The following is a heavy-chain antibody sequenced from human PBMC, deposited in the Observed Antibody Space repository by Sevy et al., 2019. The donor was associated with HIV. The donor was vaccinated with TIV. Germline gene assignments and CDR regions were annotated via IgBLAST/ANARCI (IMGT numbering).Heavy chain of an antibody. D-gene: IGHD3-22*01. CDR3: AGGRYDSSGSFDAFDI. CDR2: IYGTGPVT. V-gene: IGHV3-23*01. J-gene: IGHJ3*02. Sequence: GESLKISCKPSGFTFISYAMNWVRKAPGKGLEWVSTIYGTGPVTYYADSVKGRFTISRDNSKNMLYLQLNSLRTEGSALYYCAGGRYDSSGSFDAFDIWGQGTRVTVSS. CDR1: GFTFISYA.